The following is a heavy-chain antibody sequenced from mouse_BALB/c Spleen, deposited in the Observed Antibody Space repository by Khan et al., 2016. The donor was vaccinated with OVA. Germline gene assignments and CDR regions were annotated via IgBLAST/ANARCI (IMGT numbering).Heavy chain of an antibody. D-gene: IGHD2-10*01. CDR1: GKTFTNYG. CDR2: INTYTGAP. V-gene: IGHV9-3-1*01. J-gene: IGHJ4*01. CDR3: ARPPYFSYVMVY. Sequence: QIQLVQSGPELKKPGETVKISCKASGKTFTNYGMNWVKQAPGKGLKWMGWINTYTGAPTYADDFKGRFAFSLEASASTAYLQINNLKDEDTATYFCARPPYFSYVMVYWGQGTSVTVSS.